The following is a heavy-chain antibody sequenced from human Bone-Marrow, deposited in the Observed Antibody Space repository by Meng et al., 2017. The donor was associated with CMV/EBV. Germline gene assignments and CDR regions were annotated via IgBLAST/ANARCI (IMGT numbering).Heavy chain of an antibody. D-gene: IGHD6-13*01. J-gene: IGHJ4*02. V-gene: IGHV1-2*02. CDR2: INPNSGGT. CDR1: GYTFTGYY. Sequence: ASVKVSCKASGYTFTGYYMHWVRQAPGQGLEWMGWINPNSGGTNYAQKLQGRVTMTRDTSISTAYMELSRLRSDDTAGYYCPREEAGIAAYPYDFDYWGQGTLVTVSS. CDR3: PREEAGIAAYPYDFDY.